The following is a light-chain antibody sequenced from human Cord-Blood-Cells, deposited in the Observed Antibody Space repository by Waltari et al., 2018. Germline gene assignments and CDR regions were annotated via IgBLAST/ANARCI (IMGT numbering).Light chain of an antibody. Sequence: QSALTQPASVSGSPGQSLTISCTGTSSDVGGYNHVSWYQQHPGKAPKLMIYDVINRPSGVSNRCSGSKSGNTASLTISGLQAEDEADYYCSSYTSSSFWVFGGGTKLTVL. CDR1: SSDVGGYNH. CDR2: DVI. V-gene: IGLV2-14*01. J-gene: IGLJ3*02. CDR3: SSYTSSSFWV.